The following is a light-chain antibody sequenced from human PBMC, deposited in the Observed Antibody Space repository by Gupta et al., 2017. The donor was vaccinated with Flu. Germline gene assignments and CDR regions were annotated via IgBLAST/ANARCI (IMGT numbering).Light chain of an antibody. Sequence: GSRSNVGRNYEYWYQRLPRAAPKLLIYENNQRPSGVPDRFSGSKSGTSASLAISGLRSDDEADYYCAAWDDSLSVVFGGGTKLTVL. V-gene: IGLV1-47*01. CDR3: AAWDDSLSVV. J-gene: IGLJ3*02. CDR1: RSNVGRNY. CDR2: ENN.